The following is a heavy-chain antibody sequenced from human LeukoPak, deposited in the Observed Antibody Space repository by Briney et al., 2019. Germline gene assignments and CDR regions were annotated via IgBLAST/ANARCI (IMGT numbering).Heavy chain of an antibody. V-gene: IGHV3-23*01. CDR3: AKVPGGKCYYDSSGGYYFDY. D-gene: IGHD3-22*01. J-gene: IGHJ4*02. Sequence: GGSLRLSCAASGFTFSSYGMHWVRQAPGKGLEWVSAISGSGGSTYYADSVKGRFTISRDNSKNTLYLQMNSLRAEDTAVYYCAKVPGGKCYYDSSGGYYFDYWGQGTLVTVSS. CDR2: ISGSGGST. CDR1: GFTFSSYG.